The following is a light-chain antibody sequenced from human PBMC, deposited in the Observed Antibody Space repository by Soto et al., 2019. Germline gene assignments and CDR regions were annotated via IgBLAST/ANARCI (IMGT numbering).Light chain of an antibody. CDR3: QHYNRYSAT. CDR2: DAS. J-gene: IGKJ1*01. Sequence: DIQMTQSPSTLSASVGDRVTITCRASQSISSWLAWYQQKPGKAPKLLIYDASSLESGVPLRFSGSASGTEFTLTINSLQPDDFATYYCQHYNRYSATFGQGTKVDIK. CDR1: QSISSW. V-gene: IGKV1-5*01.